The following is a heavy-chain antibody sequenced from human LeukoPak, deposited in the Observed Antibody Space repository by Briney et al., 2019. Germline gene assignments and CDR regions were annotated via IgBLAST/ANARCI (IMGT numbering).Heavy chain of an antibody. CDR3: AKRPSDYGDYVSYFDY. V-gene: IGHV3-30*18. D-gene: IGHD4-17*01. CDR2: ISDDGRRK. Sequence: GGSLRLSCAASGFSFISYGMHWVRQAPGKGLEWVGVISDDGRRKDYADSVKGRFTISRDNSKDTLYLQMNSLRAEDTAVYYCAKRPSDYGDYVSYFDYWAREPWSPSPQ. J-gene: IGHJ4*02. CDR1: GFSFISYG.